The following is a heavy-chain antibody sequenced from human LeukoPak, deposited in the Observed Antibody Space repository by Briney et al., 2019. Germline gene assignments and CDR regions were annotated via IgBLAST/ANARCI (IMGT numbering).Heavy chain of an antibody. Sequence: SETLSLTCAVYGGSFSGYYWSWIRQPPGKGLEWIGEINHSGSTNYSPSLKSRVTISVDTSKNQFSLKLSSVTAADTAVYYCARARVVNWFDPWGQGTLVTVSS. D-gene: IGHD3-3*01. J-gene: IGHJ5*02. CDR2: INHSGST. V-gene: IGHV4-34*01. CDR1: GGSFSGYY. CDR3: ARARVVNWFDP.